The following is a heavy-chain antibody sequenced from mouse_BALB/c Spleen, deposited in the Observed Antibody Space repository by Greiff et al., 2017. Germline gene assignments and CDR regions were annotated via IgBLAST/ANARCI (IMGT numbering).Heavy chain of an antibody. CDR1: GYSITSDYA. CDR2: ISYSGST. CDR3: ASPLHYYGSSYWYFDV. Sequence: EVKLMESGPGLVKPSQSLSLTCTVTGYSITSDYAWNWIRQFPGNKLEWMGYISYSGSTSYNPSLKSRISITRDTSKNQFFLQLNSVTTEDTATYYCASPLHYYGSSYWYFDVWGAGTTVTVSS. D-gene: IGHD1-1*01. J-gene: IGHJ1*01. V-gene: IGHV3-2*02.